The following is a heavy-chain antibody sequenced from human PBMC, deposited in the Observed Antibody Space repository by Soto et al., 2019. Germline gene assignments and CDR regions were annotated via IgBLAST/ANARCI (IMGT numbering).Heavy chain of an antibody. D-gene: IGHD2-21*02. CDR3: AKDKEDIVVVTASDY. V-gene: IGHV3-23*01. Sequence: GGSLRLSCAASGFTFSNYAMSWVRQAPGKGLEWVSAISGSGGSTYYADSVKGRFTISRDNSKNTLYLQMNSLRAEDTAVYYCAKDKEDIVVVTASDYWGQGTLVTVSS. CDR2: ISGSGGST. J-gene: IGHJ4*02. CDR1: GFTFSNYA.